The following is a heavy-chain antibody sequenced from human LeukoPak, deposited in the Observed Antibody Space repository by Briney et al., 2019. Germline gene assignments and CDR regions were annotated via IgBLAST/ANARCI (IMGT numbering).Heavy chain of an antibody. CDR1: GFTFSSYA. CDR2: INEDGSQR. V-gene: IGHV3-7*01. Sequence: PGGSLRLSCAASGFTFSSYAMTWVRQAPGKGLEWVANINEDGSQRYFVDSVKGRFTFSRDNGRNSLFLQMNNLRAEDTAVYYCARSPGIAASRGFFYYMDVWGKGTTVTVSS. CDR3: ARSPGIAASRGFFYYMDV. J-gene: IGHJ6*03. D-gene: IGHD6-6*01.